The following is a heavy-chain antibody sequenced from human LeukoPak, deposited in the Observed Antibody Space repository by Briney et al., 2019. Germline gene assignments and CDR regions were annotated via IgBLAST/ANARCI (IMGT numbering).Heavy chain of an antibody. D-gene: IGHD4-17*01. CDR2: ISPSGST. CDR3: ARGPVRLDY. CDR1: GDSISSSDNY. Sequence: SETLSLTCTVSGDSISSSDNYWSWIRQPAGKGLEWIGRISPSGSTIYNPSLKSRVTLSVDTSKNQFSLKLTSVTAADTAIYYCARGPVRLDYWGQGTLVTVSS. J-gene: IGHJ4*02. V-gene: IGHV4-61*02.